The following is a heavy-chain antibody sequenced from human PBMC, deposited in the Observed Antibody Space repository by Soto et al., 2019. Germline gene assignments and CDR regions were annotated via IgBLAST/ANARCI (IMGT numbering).Heavy chain of an antibody. CDR1: GFTFSSYA. J-gene: IGHJ3*02. V-gene: IGHV3-23*01. Sequence: GGSLRLSCAASGFTFSSYAMSWVRQAPGKGLEWVSAISGSGGSTYYADSVKGRFTISRDNSKNTLYLQMNSLRAEDTAVYYCAKDLRRAYYYDSSGYPDAFDIWGQGTMVTVSS. CDR3: AKDLRRAYYYDSSGYPDAFDI. D-gene: IGHD3-22*01. CDR2: ISGSGGST.